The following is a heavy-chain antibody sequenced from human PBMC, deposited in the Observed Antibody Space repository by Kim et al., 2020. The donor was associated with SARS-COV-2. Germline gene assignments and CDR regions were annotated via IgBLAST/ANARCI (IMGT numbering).Heavy chain of an antibody. Sequence: GGSLRLSCAASGFTFSSYGMHWVRQAPGKGLEWVAVIWYDGSSKYYADSVKGRFTISRDNSKNTLYLQMNSLRAEDTAVYYCAKGWIQLWSPFDYWGQGTLVTVSS. CDR3: AKGWIQLWSPFDY. J-gene: IGHJ4*02. CDR2: IWYDGSSK. D-gene: IGHD5-18*01. V-gene: IGHV3-33*06. CDR1: GFTFSSYG.